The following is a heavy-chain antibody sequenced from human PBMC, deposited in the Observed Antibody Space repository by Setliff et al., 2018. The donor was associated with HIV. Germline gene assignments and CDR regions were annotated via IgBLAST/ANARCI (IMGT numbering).Heavy chain of an antibody. D-gene: IGHD3-16*01. J-gene: IGHJ2*01. Sequence: GGSLRLSCAATGSIFSISYMHWVRQAPGRGLEWVSLISSDGSTTTYADSVKGRFTVSRDNARNTLYLQMNSLRPDDTAVYYCARDRFMNWYSDLWGRGTLVTVSS. CDR1: GSIFSISY. CDR3: ARDRFMNWYSDL. V-gene: IGHV3-74*03. CDR2: ISSDGSTT.